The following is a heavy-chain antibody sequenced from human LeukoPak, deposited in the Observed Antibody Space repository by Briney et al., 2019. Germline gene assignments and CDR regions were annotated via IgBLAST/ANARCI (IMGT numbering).Heavy chain of an antibody. V-gene: IGHV1-69*04. J-gene: IGHJ4*02. CDR1: GGTFSSYA. CDR2: IIPIFGIA. Sequence: ASVKVSCKASGGTFSSYAISWLRQAPGQGLEWMGRIIPIFGIANYAQKFQGRVTITADKSTSTAYMELSSLRSEDTAVYYCARCRDSSGWYYFDYWGQGTLVTVSS. D-gene: IGHD6-19*01. CDR3: ARCRDSSGWYYFDY.